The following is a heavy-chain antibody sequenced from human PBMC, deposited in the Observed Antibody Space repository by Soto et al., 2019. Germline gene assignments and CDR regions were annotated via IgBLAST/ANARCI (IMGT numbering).Heavy chain of an antibody. V-gene: IGHV4-4*09. CDR3: ATSNYYDILTGQPANFDY. D-gene: IGHD3-9*01. CDR2: SYNSGST. CDR1: RASISIYY. Sequence: SETLSLTCSVSRASISIYYWTWIRQAPGKGLEWIGSSYNSGSTNYNASLKSRVTISVDSSKNHFSLKLSSVTAADTAVYYCATSNYYDILTGQPANFDYWGQGTLVTVSS. J-gene: IGHJ4*02.